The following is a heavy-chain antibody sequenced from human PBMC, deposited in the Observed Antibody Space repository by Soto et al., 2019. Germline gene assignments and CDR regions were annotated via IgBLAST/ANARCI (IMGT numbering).Heavy chain of an antibody. CDR1: GCTFSSYA. V-gene: IGHV1-69*13. J-gene: IGHJ5*02. D-gene: IGHD6-13*01. CDR2: IIPIFGTA. CDR3: ARDIEAAAAGWFDP. Sequence: GASVKVSCKASGCTFSSYAISWVRQAPGQGLEWMGGIIPIFGTANYAQKFQGRVTITADESTSTAYMELSSLRSEDTAVYYCARDIEAAAAGWFDPWGQGTLVTVSS.